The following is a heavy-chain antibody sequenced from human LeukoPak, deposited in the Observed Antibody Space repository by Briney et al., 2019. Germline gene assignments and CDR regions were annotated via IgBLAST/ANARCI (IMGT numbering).Heavy chain of an antibody. D-gene: IGHD3-10*01. CDR3: ARDLSGGGLDY. Sequence: PGGSLRLPCAASGFTFSVSVMHWVRQAPGKGLEYVSVISSNGGSTSYANSVKGRFTISRDNSKNTLYLQMGSLRAEDMAVYYCARDLSGGGLDYWGQGTLVTASS. CDR1: GFTFSVSV. CDR2: ISSNGGST. J-gene: IGHJ4*02. V-gene: IGHV3-64*01.